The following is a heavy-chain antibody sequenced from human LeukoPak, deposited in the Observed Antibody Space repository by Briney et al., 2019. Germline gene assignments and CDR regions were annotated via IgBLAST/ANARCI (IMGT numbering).Heavy chain of an antibody. CDR3: ARDNYSSSWYKGEFVY. Sequence: GRSLRLSCAASGFNFSSYAIHWVRQAPGKGLEWVAAISYDGSNKYYADSVKGRFTISRDNSKNTLSLQMNSLRTEDTAVYFCARDNYSSSWYKGEFVYWGQGTLVTVSS. V-gene: IGHV3-30-3*01. CDR1: GFNFSSYA. D-gene: IGHD6-13*01. CDR2: ISYDGSNK. J-gene: IGHJ4*02.